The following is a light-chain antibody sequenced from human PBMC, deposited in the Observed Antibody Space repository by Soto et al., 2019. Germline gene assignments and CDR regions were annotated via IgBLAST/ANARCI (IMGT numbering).Light chain of an antibody. CDR2: GAS. CDR3: QQYNNWRT. CDR1: QSVRSN. Sequence: EIVMTQSPATLSVSPGERTTLSCRASQSVRSNLAWYKQKPGQAPRLLIYGASTRATGIPARFSGSGSGTEFPLTISSLQSEDFGVYYCQQYNNWRTFGQGTKVELK. J-gene: IGKJ1*01. V-gene: IGKV3-15*01.